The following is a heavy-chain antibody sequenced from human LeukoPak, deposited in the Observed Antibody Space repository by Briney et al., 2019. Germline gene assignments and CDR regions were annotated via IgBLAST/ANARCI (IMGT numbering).Heavy chain of an antibody. V-gene: IGHV1-69*13. CDR2: IIPIFGTA. D-gene: IGHD1-26*01. CDR1: GGTFSSYA. J-gene: IGHJ3*02. CDR3: ARYVVGATTVGAFDI. Sequence: SVKVSCKASGGTFSSYAISWVRQAPGQGLEWMGGIIPIFGTANYTQKFQGRVTITADESTSTAYMELSSLRSEDTAVYYCARYVVGATTVGAFDIWGQGTMVTVSS.